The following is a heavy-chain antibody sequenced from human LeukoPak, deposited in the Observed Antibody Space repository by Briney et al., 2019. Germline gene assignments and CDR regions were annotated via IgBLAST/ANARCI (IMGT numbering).Heavy chain of an antibody. CDR1: GFTFSSYG. J-gene: IGHJ4*02. CDR3: AKEWGIAAAGSLDH. V-gene: IGHV3-30*18. CDR2: ISYDGSNK. Sequence: GRSLRLSCAASGFTFSSYGMHWVRQAPGKGLEWVAVISYDGSNKYYADSVKGRFTISRDNSKNTLYLQMNSLRAEDTAVYYCAKEWGIAAAGSLDHWGQGTLVTVSS. D-gene: IGHD6-13*01.